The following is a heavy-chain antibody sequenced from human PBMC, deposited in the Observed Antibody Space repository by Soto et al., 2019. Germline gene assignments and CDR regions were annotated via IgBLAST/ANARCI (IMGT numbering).Heavy chain of an antibody. Sequence: EVQLVESGGGLVQPGGSLRLSCAASGFTFSSYAMTWVRQAPGKGLEWVSAISGSGGSTYYADSVKGRFTISKVNSKNTLYLLMNSLRAEDTALYYCASSTSSDAFDIWGQGTMVTVSS. CDR3: ASSTSSDAFDI. D-gene: IGHD2-2*01. V-gene: IGHV3-23*04. J-gene: IGHJ3*02. CDR1: GFTFSSYA. CDR2: ISGSGGST.